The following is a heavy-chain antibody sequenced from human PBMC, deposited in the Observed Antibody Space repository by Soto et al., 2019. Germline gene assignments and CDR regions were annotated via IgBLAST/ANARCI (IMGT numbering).Heavy chain of an antibody. V-gene: IGHV1-2*04. D-gene: IGHD2-15*01. Sequence: GSVKGSCKASGYTFTGYYMHWVRQAPGQGLEWMGWMNPNSGNTGYAQKFQGWVTMTRDTSISTAYMELSSLRSEDTAVYYCAIELVVVAATDAFDIWGQGTMVTVSS. CDR3: AIELVVVAATDAFDI. CDR2: MNPNSGNT. CDR1: GYTFTGYY. J-gene: IGHJ3*02.